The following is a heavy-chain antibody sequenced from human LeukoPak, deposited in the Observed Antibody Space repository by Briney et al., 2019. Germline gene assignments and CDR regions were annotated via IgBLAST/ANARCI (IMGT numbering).Heavy chain of an antibody. J-gene: IGHJ4*02. CDR2: ISGLSSYT. V-gene: IGHV3-21*01. D-gene: IGHD3-16*01. CDR1: GFTFSDYD. Sequence: GGSLRLSCSAFGFTFSDYDMNWVRQAPGKGLEWVSSISGLSSYTYYGESVKGRFSISRDNAKNSLYLQMNSLGAEDTATYYCGRAFPPLRTSSAGDLWGQGILVTVSS. CDR3: GRAFPPLRTSSAGDL.